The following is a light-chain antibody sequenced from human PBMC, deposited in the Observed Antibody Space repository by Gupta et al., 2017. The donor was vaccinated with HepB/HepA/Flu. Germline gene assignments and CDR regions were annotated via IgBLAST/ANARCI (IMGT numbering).Light chain of an antibody. CDR3: QQEDNTVRT. CDR2: WAS. J-gene: IGKJ1*01. V-gene: IGKV4-1*01. CDR1: QSGLHSSNNKNY. Sequence: DIVMTQSPDSLAVSLGERATINCKSSQSGLHSSNNKNYLAWYQQKPGQPPKLLIYWASTRESGVPDRFSGSGSGTDFTLTISSLQAEDVAVYYCQQEDNTVRTFGQGTKVEIK.